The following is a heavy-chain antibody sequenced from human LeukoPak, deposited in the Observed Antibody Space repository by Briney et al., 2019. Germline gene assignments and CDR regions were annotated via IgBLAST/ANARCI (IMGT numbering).Heavy chain of an antibody. CDR1: GYTSTSYD. D-gene: IGHD4-23*01. CDR2: MNPNSGNT. CDR3: ARDPSLTVVTPAGGD. J-gene: IGHJ4*02. V-gene: IGHV1-8*01. Sequence: ASVKLSCKASGYTSTSYDINWVRQATGQGLEWMGWMNPNSGNTGYAQKFQGRVTMTRNTSISTAYMELSSLRSEDTAVYYCARDPSLTVVTPAGGDWGQGTLVTVSS.